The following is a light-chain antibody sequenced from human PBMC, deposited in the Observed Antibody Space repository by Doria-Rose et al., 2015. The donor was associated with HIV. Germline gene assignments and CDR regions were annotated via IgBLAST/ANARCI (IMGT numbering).Light chain of an antibody. V-gene: IGKV3-20*01. CDR3: HQYGTSWT. Sequence: TQSPGTLSLSPGERVTLSCGASQSFSSTYLAWYQQKPGQAPSLLIYDGSTRATGIPDRFSASGSGTDFTLTINRLEPEDFALYYCHQYGTSWTYGQGTKVEI. J-gene: IGKJ1*01. CDR1: QSFSSTY. CDR2: DGS.